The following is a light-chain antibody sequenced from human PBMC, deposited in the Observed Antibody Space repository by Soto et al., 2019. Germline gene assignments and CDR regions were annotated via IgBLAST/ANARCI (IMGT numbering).Light chain of an antibody. Sequence: DIQMTQSPSSLSASVGDRVTITCQASQDISNHLIWYQQRPGKAPKLLIYDASNLETGVPSRFSGSGSGTDFTFTISSLQPEDFATYYCQQYNNLYTLGQLYTFGQGTKLEIK. V-gene: IGKV1-33*01. CDR1: QDISNH. CDR3: QQYNNLYTLGQLYT. J-gene: IGKJ2*01. CDR2: DAS.